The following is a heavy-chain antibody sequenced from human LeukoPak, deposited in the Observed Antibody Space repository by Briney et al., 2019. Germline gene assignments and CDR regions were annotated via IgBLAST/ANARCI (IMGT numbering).Heavy chain of an antibody. V-gene: IGHV3-23*01. CDR2: ISGSGGST. Sequence: GGSLRLSCAASGFTFSSYAMSWVRQAPGKGLEWVSGISGSGGSTYYADSVKGRFTISRDNSKNTLYPQMNSLRAEDTAVYYCAKGYSGYDPFDYWGQGTLVTVSS. D-gene: IGHD5-12*01. J-gene: IGHJ4*02. CDR1: GFTFSSYA. CDR3: AKGYSGYDPFDY.